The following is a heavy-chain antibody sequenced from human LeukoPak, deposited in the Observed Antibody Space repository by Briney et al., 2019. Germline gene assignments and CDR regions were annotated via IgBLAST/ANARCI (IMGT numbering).Heavy chain of an antibody. CDR3: ASRGPTDYYGMDV. CDR2: IYYSGST. Sequence: SETLSFTCTVSGGSISSYYWSWIRQPPGKGLEWIGYIYYSGSTNYNPSLKSRVTISVDTSKNQFSLKLSSVTAADTAVYYCASRGPTDYYGMDVWGQGTTVTVSS. J-gene: IGHJ6*02. CDR1: GGSISSYY. V-gene: IGHV4-59*01.